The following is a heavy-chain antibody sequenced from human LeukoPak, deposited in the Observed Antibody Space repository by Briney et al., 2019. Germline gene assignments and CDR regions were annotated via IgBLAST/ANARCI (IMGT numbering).Heavy chain of an antibody. CDR1: GGSISSGGYS. CDR2: IYHSGST. V-gene: IGHV4-30-2*01. CDR3: ARVPLSYYGDYPWFDP. Sequence: PSETLSLTCAVSGGSISSGGYSWSWIRQPPGKGLEWIGYIYHSGSTYYNPSLKSRVTISVDRSKNQFSLKLSSVTAADTAVYYCARVPLSYYGDYPWFDPWGQGTLVTVSS. J-gene: IGHJ5*02. D-gene: IGHD4-17*01.